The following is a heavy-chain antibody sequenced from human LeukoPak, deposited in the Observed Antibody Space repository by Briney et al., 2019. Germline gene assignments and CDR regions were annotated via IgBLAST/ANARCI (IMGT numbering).Heavy chain of an antibody. D-gene: IGHD3-10*01. Sequence: GGSLRLSCAASGFTFSNAWMSWVRQAPGRGLEWVGRIKSKTDGGTTDYAAHVKGRFTISRDDSKTTLYLQMNSLKTEDTAVYYCTTVHAVGSGSNYWGQGTLVTVSS. V-gene: IGHV3-15*01. J-gene: IGHJ4*02. CDR2: IKSKTDGGTT. CDR1: GFTFSNAW. CDR3: TTVHAVGSGSNY.